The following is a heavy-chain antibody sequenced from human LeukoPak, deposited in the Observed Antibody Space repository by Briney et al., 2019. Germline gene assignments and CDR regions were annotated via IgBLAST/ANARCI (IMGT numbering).Heavy chain of an antibody. D-gene: IGHD3-22*01. J-gene: IGHJ4*02. CDR2: ISSDGSEK. V-gene: IGHV3-30*19. CDR1: GFTFSSSG. Sequence: PGGSLRLSCGASGFTFSSSGMHWVRQAPGKGLEWLSFISSDGSEKYYSDSVKGRFTISRDNSKNTLYLQLSSLRVEDTAVYYCAREHGRSGYFDYWGQGTLVSVSS. CDR3: AREHGRSGYFDY.